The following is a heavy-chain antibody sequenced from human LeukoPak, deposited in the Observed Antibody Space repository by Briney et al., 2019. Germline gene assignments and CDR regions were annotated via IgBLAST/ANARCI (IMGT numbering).Heavy chain of an antibody. J-gene: IGHJ4*02. CDR2: ISGSGGST. CDR1: GFTFSSYA. Sequence: GGSLRLSCAASGFTFSSYAMSWVRQAPGKGLEWVSSISGSGGSTYYADSVKGRFTISRDNFGNMLYLHLDSLRVEDTAIYYCARRSGSSWSSFDYWGQGALVTVSS. CDR3: ARRSGSSWSSFDY. V-gene: IGHV3-23*01. D-gene: IGHD6-13*01.